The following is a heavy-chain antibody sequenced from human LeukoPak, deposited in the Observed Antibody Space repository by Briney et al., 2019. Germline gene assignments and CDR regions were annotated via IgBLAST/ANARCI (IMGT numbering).Heavy chain of an antibody. CDR1: GFSFAGYW. D-gene: IGHD1-26*01. Sequence: GGSLRLSCAASGFSFAGYWMTWVRQAPGKGLEWVANINHDGSQKFYVDSVKGRFTISRDNAKNSLYLQMNSLTVEDTAFYYCAKGLGVQSLIVDALDVWGRGTMTVSS. CDR2: INHDGSQK. J-gene: IGHJ3*01. CDR3: AKGLGVQSLIVDALDV. V-gene: IGHV3-7*03.